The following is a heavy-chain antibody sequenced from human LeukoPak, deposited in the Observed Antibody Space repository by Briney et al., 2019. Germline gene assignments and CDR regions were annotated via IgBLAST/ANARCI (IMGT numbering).Heavy chain of an antibody. CDR1: GYTFTSYG. D-gene: IGHD6-19*01. CDR3: ARDKYSSGWTLFDY. J-gene: IGHJ4*02. CDR2: ISAYNGNT. Sequence: ASVKVSCKASGYTFTSYGISWVRQAPGQGLEWMGWISAYNGNTNYAQKLQGRVTMTTDTSTSTAYMELRSLRSDDTAVYYCARDKYSSGWTLFDYWGQGTLVTASS. V-gene: IGHV1-18*01.